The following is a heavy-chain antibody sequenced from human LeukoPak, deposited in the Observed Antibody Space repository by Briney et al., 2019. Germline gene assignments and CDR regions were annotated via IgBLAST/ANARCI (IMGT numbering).Heavy chain of an antibody. J-gene: IGHJ4*02. CDR3: ARDRAWNYFDY. V-gene: IGHV3-30*03. Sequence: GGSLRLSCAPSGFTFSRHGMHWVRQAPGKGLEWVAIISNDGSRKYYAHSVEGRFTISKDNSKNTLYLRMDSLRAEDTAVYYCARDRAWNYFDYWGQGTLVTVSS. CDR2: ISNDGSRK. CDR1: GFTFSRHG. D-gene: IGHD3-3*01.